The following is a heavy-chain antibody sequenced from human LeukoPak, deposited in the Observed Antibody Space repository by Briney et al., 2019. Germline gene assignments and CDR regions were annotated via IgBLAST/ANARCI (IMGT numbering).Heavy chain of an antibody. D-gene: IGHD1-26*01. Sequence: GGSLRLSCAASGLMFSNYDMSWVRQAPGKGLEWVSAISGSGAGTYYTESVKGRFTISRDNSKNTLYLQMNSLRGEDTAVYYCAKRGTYYGGFDYWGQGTLVTVSS. CDR3: AKRGTYYGGFDY. J-gene: IGHJ4*02. V-gene: IGHV3-23*01. CDR2: ISGSGAGT. CDR1: GLMFSNYD.